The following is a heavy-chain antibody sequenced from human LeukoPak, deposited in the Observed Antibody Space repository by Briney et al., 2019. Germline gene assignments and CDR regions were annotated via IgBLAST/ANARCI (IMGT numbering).Heavy chain of an antibody. CDR3: ARGPPYDAFDI. CDR1: GGSISSGGYS. Sequence: SETLSLTCAVSGGSISSGGYSWSWIRQPPGKGLEWIGYIYHSGSTYYNPSLKSRGTISVDRSKNQFSLKLSSVTAADTAVYYCARGPPYDAFDIWGQGTMVTVSS. J-gene: IGHJ3*02. CDR2: IYHSGST. V-gene: IGHV4-30-2*01.